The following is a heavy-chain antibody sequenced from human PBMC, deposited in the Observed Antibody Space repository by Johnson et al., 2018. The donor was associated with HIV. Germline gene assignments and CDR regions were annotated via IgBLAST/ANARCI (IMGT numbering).Heavy chain of an antibody. J-gene: IGHJ3*02. D-gene: IGHD1-26*01. CDR1: GFTFSSYW. CDR2: IKQDGSEK. CDR3: AKGRWEATTYDDAFDI. Sequence: MLLVESGGGVVQPGRSLRLSCAASGFTFSSYWMSWVRQAPGKGLEWVANIKQDGSEKYYVDSVKGRFTISRDNSKNTLYLQMNSLRAEDTAVYYCAKGRWEATTYDDAFDIWGQGTMVTVSS. V-gene: IGHV3-7*02.